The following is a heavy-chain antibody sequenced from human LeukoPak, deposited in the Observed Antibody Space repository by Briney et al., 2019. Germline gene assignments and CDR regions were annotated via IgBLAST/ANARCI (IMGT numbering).Heavy chain of an antibody. D-gene: IGHD3-22*01. J-gene: IGHJ3*02. V-gene: IGHV4-39*01. CDR3: ARHDSSGPYNAFDI. CDR2: IYHSGNI. Sequence: GSLRLSCAASGFTFSNYWMSWIRQPPGKGLEWIGSIYHSGNIYYNPSLKSRVTISVDTSKNQFSLKLSSVTAADTAVYYCARHDSSGPYNAFDIWGQGTMVTVSS. CDR1: GFTFSNYW.